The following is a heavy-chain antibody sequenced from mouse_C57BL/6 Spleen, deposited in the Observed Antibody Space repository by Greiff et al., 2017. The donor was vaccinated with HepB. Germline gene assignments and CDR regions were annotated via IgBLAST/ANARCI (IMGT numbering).Heavy chain of an antibody. D-gene: IGHD1-1*01. V-gene: IGHV1-82*01. Sequence: VKLMESGPELVKPGASVKISCKASGYAFSSSCMNWVKQRPGKGLEWIGRIYPGDGDTNYNGKFKGKATLTADKSSSTAYMQLSSLTSDDSAVYFCAILITTVVAPFDYWGQGTTLTVSS. CDR3: AILITTVVAPFDY. CDR2: IYPGDGDT. CDR1: GYAFSSSC. J-gene: IGHJ2*01.